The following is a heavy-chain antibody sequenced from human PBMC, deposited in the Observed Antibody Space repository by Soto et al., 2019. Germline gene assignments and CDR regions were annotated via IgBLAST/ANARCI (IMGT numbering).Heavy chain of an antibody. J-gene: IGHJ4*02. CDR1: GFTFGVYW. Sequence: VGSLRLSCAASGFTFGVYWMHWVRQPPGKGPEWVSRMTGDGRTTQYADSVKGRFTASRDNAKSTLYLQMNSLRADDTAVYYCATAEVDYWGPGTLVTVSS. CDR3: ATAEVDY. CDR2: MTGDGRTT. V-gene: IGHV3-74*03.